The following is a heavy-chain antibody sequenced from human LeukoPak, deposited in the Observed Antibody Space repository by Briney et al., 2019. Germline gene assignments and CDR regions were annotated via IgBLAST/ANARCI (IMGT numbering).Heavy chain of an antibody. V-gene: IGHV3-30*03. CDR3: ARGDRGTAAGNNWFNP. D-gene: IGHD6-13*01. CDR2: ISYDGSNK. J-gene: IGHJ5*02. CDR1: GFTFSSYG. Sequence: GRSLRLSCAAPGFTFSSYGMHWVRQAPGKGLEWVAVISYDGSNKYYADSVKGRFTISRDNSKNTLYLQMNSLRVEDTAVYYCARGDRGTAAGNNWFNPWGQGTLVTVSS.